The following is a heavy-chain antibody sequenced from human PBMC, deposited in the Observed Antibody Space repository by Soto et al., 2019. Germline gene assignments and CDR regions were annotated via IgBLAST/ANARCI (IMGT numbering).Heavy chain of an antibody. CDR1: GFTFSSYA. CDR3: AKCAGSGWYPDY. V-gene: IGHV3-23*01. Sequence: EVQLLESAGGLVQPGGSLSLSCAASGFTFSSYAMRWVRQAPGKGLEWVSAISGSGGNTYYADSVKGRFTISRDNSKNTLFLQLNSLRAEHTAVYYCAKCAGSGWYPDYCGQGTLVTVSS. D-gene: IGHD6-19*01. CDR2: ISGSGGNT. J-gene: IGHJ4*02.